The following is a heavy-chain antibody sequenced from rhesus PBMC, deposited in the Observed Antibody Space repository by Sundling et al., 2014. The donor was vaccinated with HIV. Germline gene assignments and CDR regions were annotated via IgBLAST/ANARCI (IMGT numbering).Heavy chain of an antibody. CDR1: GASISSYL. D-gene: IGHD2-39*02. CDR2: IGGTSGTT. J-gene: IGHJ4*01. V-gene: IGHV4-165*02. CDR3: ARNEHLEVVMSATPFHY. Sequence: QVQLQESGPGLVKTSETLSLTCAVSGASISSYLWNWIRQPPGKGLEWIGYIGGTSGTTYYNPSLKSRVTISTDTSKKQFSLKLSPVTAADTAVYYCARNEHLEVVMSATPFHYWGPGVPVTVSS.